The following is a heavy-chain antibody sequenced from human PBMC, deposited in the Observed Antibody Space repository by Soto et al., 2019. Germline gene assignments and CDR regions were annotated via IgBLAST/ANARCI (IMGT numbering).Heavy chain of an antibody. J-gene: IGHJ6*02. CDR1: GFTFSAYS. V-gene: IGHV3-48*01. CDR2: ISGSSSTI. Sequence: EVQLVESGGGLVQPGGSLRLSCAASGFTFSAYSINWVRQAPGKGLECVSYISGSSSTIHYADSVKGRFTISRDNAKNLLYLQMSSLRAEDTAVYYCARDDYGLDVWGQGTTVTVSS. CDR3: ARDDYGLDV.